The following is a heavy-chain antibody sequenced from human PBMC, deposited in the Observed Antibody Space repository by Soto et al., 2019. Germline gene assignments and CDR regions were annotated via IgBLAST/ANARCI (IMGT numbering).Heavy chain of an antibody. J-gene: IGHJ4*02. D-gene: IGHD5-12*01. CDR3: ARDMATMVTIDY. CDR1: GFIFSSYS. CDR2: ITSRSSII. V-gene: IGHV3-48*02. Sequence: GGSLRLSCAASGFIFSSYSMNRVRQAPGKGLEWVSYITSRSSIIDYADSVKGRFTSSRDNAKNSLYLQMNSLREEDTAVYYCARDMATMVTIDYWGQVTLITVSS.